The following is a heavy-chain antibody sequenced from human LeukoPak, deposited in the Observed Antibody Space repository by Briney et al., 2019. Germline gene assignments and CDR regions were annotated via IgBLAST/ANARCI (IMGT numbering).Heavy chain of an antibody. CDR3: ASSVVAATGLVY. CDR2: INPSGGST. D-gene: IGHD2-15*01. Sequence: ASVKVSCKASGYTFTSYGISWVRQAPGQGLEWMGIINPSGGSTSYAQKFQGRVTMTRDMSTSTVYMELSSLRSEDTAVYYCASSVVAATGLVYWGQGTLVTVSS. CDR1: GYTFTSYG. J-gene: IGHJ4*02. V-gene: IGHV1-46*01.